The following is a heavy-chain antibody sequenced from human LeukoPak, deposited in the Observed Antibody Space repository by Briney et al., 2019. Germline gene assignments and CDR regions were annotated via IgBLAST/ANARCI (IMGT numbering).Heavy chain of an antibody. Sequence: SETLSLTCAVYGGSFSGYYWSWIRQPPGKGLEWIGEINHSGSTNYNPSLESRVTISVDTSKNQFSLKLSSVTAADTAVYYCARVDRITMVRGVIEPWGQGTLVTVSS. D-gene: IGHD3-10*01. J-gene: IGHJ4*02. CDR1: GGSFSGYY. CDR2: INHSGST. CDR3: ARVDRITMVRGVIEP. V-gene: IGHV4-34*01.